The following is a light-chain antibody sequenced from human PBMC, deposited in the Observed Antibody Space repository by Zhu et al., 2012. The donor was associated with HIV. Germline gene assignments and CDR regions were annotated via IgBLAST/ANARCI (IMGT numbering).Light chain of an antibody. CDR2: VAS. Sequence: IQLTQSPPFLSASVGDRVTITCRASQGISSYLAWYQQKPGKAPKLLIYVASTLQSGVPSRFSGSGYGTEFTLTISSLQLEDSATYYCQQLKTYPVTFGPGTKVDIK. V-gene: IGKV1-9*01. J-gene: IGKJ3*01. CDR1: QGISSY. CDR3: QQLKTYPVT.